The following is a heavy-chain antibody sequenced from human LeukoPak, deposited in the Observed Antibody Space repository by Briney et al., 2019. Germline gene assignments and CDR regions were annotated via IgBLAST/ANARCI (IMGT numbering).Heavy chain of an antibody. V-gene: IGHV3-23*01. J-gene: IGHJ4*02. CDR1: GFTFSNYA. Sequence: GGSLRLSCAASGFTFSNYAMSWVRQAPGKGLEWVSVISGSGGSTSYEDSVKGRFTISRDNSKNTLYLQMNSLRAEDTAVYYCAARDIVVVVAATLDYWGQGTLVTVSS. CDR2: ISGSGGST. D-gene: IGHD2-15*01. CDR3: AARDIVVVVAATLDY.